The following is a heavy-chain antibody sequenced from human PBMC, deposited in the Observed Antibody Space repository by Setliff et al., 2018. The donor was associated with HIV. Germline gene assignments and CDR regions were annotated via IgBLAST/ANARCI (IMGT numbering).Heavy chain of an antibody. CDR3: ARDGSYISRGY. V-gene: IGHV3-23*01. D-gene: IGHD5-18*01. J-gene: IGHJ4*02. Sequence: GGSLRLSCAASGFTFSSYAMSWVRQAPGKGLEWVSAISGSGGSTYYADSVKGRFTISRDNSKNTLYPQMNSLRAEDTAVYYCARDGSYISRGYWGQGTLVTVSS. CDR2: ISGSGGST. CDR1: GFTFSSYA.